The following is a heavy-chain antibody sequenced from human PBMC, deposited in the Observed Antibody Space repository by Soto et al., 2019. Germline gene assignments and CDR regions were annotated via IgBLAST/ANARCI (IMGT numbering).Heavy chain of an antibody. J-gene: IGHJ4*02. D-gene: IGHD2-2*01. CDR2: ISYDGSNK. CDR1: GFTLSSYG. CDR3: AKDTNGCSSTSCYPDDY. V-gene: IGHV3-30*18. Sequence: QVQLVESGGGVVQPGRSLRLSCAASGFTLSSYGMHWVRQAPGKGLEWVAVISYDGSNKYYADSVKGRFTISRDNSKNTLYLQMNSLRAEDTAVYYCAKDTNGCSSTSCYPDDYWGQGTLVTVSS.